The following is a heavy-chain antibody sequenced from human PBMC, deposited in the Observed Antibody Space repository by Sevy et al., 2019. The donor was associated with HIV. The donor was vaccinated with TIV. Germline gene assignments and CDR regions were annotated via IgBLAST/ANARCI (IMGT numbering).Heavy chain of an antibody. CDR2: INPSGGST. J-gene: IGHJ4*02. D-gene: IGHD3-9*01. Sequence: ASVKVSCKASGYTFTSDYMHWVRQAPGQGLEWMGIINPSGGSTSYAQKFQGRVTMTRDTSTSTVYMELSSLRSEDTAVYYCARDSDNYDILTGYYPFDYWGQGTLVPVSS. CDR1: GYTFTSDY. CDR3: ARDSDNYDILTGYYPFDY. V-gene: IGHV1-46*01.